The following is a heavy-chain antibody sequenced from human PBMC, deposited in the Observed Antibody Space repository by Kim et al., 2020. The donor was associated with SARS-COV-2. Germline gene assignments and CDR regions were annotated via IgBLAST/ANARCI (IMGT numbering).Heavy chain of an antibody. D-gene: IGHD3-22*01. V-gene: IGHV4-39*01. Sequence: SETLSLTCTVSGGSISSSSYYWGWIRQPPGKGLEWIGRIYYSGSTYYNQSLKSRVTISVDTSKNQFSLKLSSVTAADTAVYYCKVYYYDSSGYYFVPSYYYYGMDVWGQGTTVTVSS. CDR3: KVYYYDSSGYYFVPSYYYYGMDV. CDR1: GGSISSSSYY. CDR2: IYYSGST. J-gene: IGHJ6*02.